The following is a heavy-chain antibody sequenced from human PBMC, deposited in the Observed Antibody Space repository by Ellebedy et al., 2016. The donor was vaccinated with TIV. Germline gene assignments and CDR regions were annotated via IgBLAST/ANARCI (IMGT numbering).Heavy chain of an antibody. CDR1: GYIFTKFN. J-gene: IGHJ4*02. V-gene: IGHV1-2*02. CDR2: MNPDTGGT. D-gene: IGHD3-16*01. Sequence: ASVKVSCXASGYIFTKFNMYWIRQTPGQGLEWLGWMNPDTGGTVYAQKFRGRVTMTRDTSITTAYLDLTSLKPDDAAVYYCATDTESPYVFDFWGQGTLVTVSS. CDR3: ATDTESPYVFDF.